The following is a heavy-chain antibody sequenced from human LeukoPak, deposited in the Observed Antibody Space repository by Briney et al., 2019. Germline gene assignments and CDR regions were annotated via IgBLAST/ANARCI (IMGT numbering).Heavy chain of an antibody. Sequence: GGSLRLSCAASGFTFSSYEMNWVRQAPGKGLEWVSYISSSGSTIYYADSVKGRFTISRDNSKNTLYLQMNSLRAEDTAVYYCARGGTAMSNFDYWGQGTLVTVSS. J-gene: IGHJ4*02. CDR2: ISSSGSTI. CDR1: GFTFSSYE. V-gene: IGHV3-48*03. D-gene: IGHD5-18*01. CDR3: ARGGTAMSNFDY.